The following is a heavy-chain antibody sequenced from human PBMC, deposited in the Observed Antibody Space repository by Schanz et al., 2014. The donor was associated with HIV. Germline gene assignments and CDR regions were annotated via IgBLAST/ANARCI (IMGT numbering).Heavy chain of an antibody. J-gene: IGHJ3*02. CDR3: ARRRWGGLDI. V-gene: IGHV3-30-3*01. D-gene: IGHD3-3*01. CDR1: GFTFSNYA. CDR2: ISYDGSNK. Sequence: VQLLESGGGLVQPGGSLRLSCAVSGFTFSNYAMHWVRQAPGKGLEWVAVISYDGSNKYYADSVKGRFTVSRENAESSLFLQMNSLRAEDTGVYYCARRRWGGLDIWGQGTMVTVSS.